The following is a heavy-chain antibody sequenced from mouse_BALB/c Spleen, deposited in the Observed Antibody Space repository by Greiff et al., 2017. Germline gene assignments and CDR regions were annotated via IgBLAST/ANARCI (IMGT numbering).Heavy chain of an antibody. J-gene: IGHJ4*01. V-gene: IGHV14-3*02. CDR1: GFNIKDTY. CDR2: IDPANGNT. CDR3: ARIYYYGSSDAMDY. D-gene: IGHD1-1*01. Sequence: VQLQQSGAELVKPGASVKLSCTASGFNIKDTYMHWVKQRPEQGLEWIGRIDPANGNTKYDPKFQGKATITADTSSNTAYLQLSSLTSEDTAVYYCARIYYYGSSDAMDYWGQGTSVTVSS.